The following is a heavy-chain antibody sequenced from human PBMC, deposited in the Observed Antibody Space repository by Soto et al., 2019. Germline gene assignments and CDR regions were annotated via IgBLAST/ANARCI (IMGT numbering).Heavy chain of an antibody. CDR1: GFTFSSYS. CDR2: ISSSSSYI. V-gene: IGHV3-21*01. CDR3: AGKAYCSSTSCYVVFDP. J-gene: IGHJ5*02. D-gene: IGHD2-2*01. Sequence: GSLRLSCAASGFTFSSYSMNWVRQAPGKGLEWVSSISSSSSYIYYADSVKGRFTISRDNAKNSLYLQMNSLRAEDTAVYYCAGKAYCSSTSCYVVFDPWGQGTLVTVSS.